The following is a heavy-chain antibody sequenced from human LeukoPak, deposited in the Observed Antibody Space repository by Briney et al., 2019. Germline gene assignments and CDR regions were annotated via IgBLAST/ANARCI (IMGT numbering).Heavy chain of an antibody. CDR3: ARGYYWGDKYYFDY. D-gene: IGHD3-10*01. CDR1: GSTFPSSG. V-gene: IGHV1-8*02. CDR2: MNCNSSNT. Sequence: VQVSCHASGSTFPSSGISWVRQAPAQGLEWMGWMNCNSSNTGYAQKFQGRVTMTRNTSISTAYMELSSLRSEHTAVDYWARGYYWGDKYYFDYWGQGTLVTVSS. J-gene: IGHJ4*02.